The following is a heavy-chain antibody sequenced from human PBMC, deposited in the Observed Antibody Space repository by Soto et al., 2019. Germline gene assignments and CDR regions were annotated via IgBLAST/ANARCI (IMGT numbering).Heavy chain of an antibody. CDR3: ARAKMITFGGVIVPRYYYYGMDV. Sequence: PSETLSLTCTVSVGSISSYYWSWIRQPAGKGLEWIGRIYTSGSTNYNPSLKSRVTMSVDTSKNQFSLKLSSVTAADTAVYYCARAKMITFGGVIVPRYYYYGMDVWGQGTTVTVSS. CDR1: VGSISSYY. V-gene: IGHV4-4*07. CDR2: IYTSGST. D-gene: IGHD3-16*02. J-gene: IGHJ6*02.